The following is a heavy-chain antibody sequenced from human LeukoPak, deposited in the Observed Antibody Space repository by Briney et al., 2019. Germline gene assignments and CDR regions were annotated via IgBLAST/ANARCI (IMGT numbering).Heavy chain of an antibody. J-gene: IGHJ3*02. CDR2: IRYDGSNE. Sequence: GGSLRLSCAAPGFTFSSYGMHWVRQVPGKGLEWEAFIRYDGSNEYYADSVKGRFTISRDNSKNTLFLQMITLRAEDTAVYYCAKGGSTGCYSGTCAFDMWGQGTLVTVSS. D-gene: IGHD2-2*02. CDR3: AKGGSTGCYSGTCAFDM. V-gene: IGHV3-30*02. CDR1: GFTFSSYG.